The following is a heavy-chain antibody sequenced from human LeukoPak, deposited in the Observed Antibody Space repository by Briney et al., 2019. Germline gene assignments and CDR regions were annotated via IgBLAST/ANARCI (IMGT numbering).Heavy chain of an antibody. CDR3: ARDRVGAALGGPGQY. Sequence: SVKVSCKASGGTFSIYTISGVRHAPGRGREWMGRIIPILGIANYAQKFQGGVTITADKSTSTAYMELSSLRSEDTAVYYCARDRVGAALGGPGQYWGQGTLVTVSS. CDR2: IIPILGIA. J-gene: IGHJ4*02. V-gene: IGHV1-69*04. D-gene: IGHD1-26*01. CDR1: GGTFSIYT.